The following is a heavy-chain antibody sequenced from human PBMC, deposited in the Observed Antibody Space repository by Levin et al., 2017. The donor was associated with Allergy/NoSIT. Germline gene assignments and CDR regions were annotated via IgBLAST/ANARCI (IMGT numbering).Heavy chain of an antibody. J-gene: IGHJ4*02. Sequence: GGSLRLSCAASGFTFSSYSMNWVRQAPGKGLEWVSYISSSSSTIYYADSVKGRFTISRDNAKNSLYLQMNSLRAEDTAVYYCARSIWSGYPYYFDYWGQGTLVTVSS. CDR2: ISSSSSTI. CDR3: ARSIWSGYPYYFDY. CDR1: GFTFSSYS. V-gene: IGHV3-48*01. D-gene: IGHD3-3*01.